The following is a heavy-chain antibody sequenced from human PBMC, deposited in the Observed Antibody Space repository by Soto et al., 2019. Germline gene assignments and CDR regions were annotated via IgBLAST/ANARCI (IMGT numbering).Heavy chain of an antibody. CDR1: GGSISSSSYY. V-gene: IGHV4-39*07. D-gene: IGHD2-21*02. CDR3: ARGGDWQFDY. J-gene: IGHJ4*02. Sequence: PSETLSLTCTVSGGSISSSSYYWGWIRQPPGKGLEWIGSIYYSGSTYYNPSLKSRVTILVEKSKNQVSLELSSMTAADTAVYYCARGGDWQFDYWGQGTLVTVSA. CDR2: IYYSGST.